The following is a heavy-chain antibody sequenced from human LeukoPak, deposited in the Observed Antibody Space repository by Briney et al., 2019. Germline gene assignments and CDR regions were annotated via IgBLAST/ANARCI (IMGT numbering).Heavy chain of an antibody. V-gene: IGHV1-8*01. Sequence: ASVKVSCKASGYTFTSYDINWVRQATGQGLEWMGWMNPNSGNTGYAQKFQGRVTMTRNTSISTAYMELSSLRSEDTAVYYCARGGGGITMVRGVSPNYYYGMDVWGQGTTVTVSS. CDR1: GYTFTSYD. CDR2: MNPNSGNT. CDR3: ARGGGGITMVRGVSPNYYYGMDV. J-gene: IGHJ6*02. D-gene: IGHD3-10*01.